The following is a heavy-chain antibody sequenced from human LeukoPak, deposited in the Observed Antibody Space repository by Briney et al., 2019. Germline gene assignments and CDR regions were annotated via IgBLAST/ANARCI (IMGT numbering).Heavy chain of an antibody. D-gene: IGHD3-22*01. CDR2: ISSSGSTI. CDR1: GFTFSDYY. CDR3: ARGAYHDSSGHFDY. V-gene: IGHV3-11*01. J-gene: IGHJ4*02. Sequence: PGGSLRLSCAASGFTFSDYYMSWIRQAPGKGLEWVSYISSSGSTIYYADSVKGRFTISRDNAKDSLYLQVNSLRAEDTAVYYCARGAYHDSSGHFDYWGQGTLVTVSS.